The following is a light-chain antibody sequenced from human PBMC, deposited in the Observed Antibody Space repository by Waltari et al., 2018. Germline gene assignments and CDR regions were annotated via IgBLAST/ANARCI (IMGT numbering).Light chain of an antibody. V-gene: IGLV3-1*01. CDR1: KLGDKY. Sequence: SYELTQPPSVSVSPGQTASIPCSGDKLGDKYACWYQQKPGQSPVLVLYQDTKRHSGVPERFSGTNSGNTATLTSSGTQAMDEAEDYCQAWDSSTYHVVFGGGTKLTVL. CDR3: QAWDSSTYHVV. J-gene: IGLJ2*01. CDR2: QDT.